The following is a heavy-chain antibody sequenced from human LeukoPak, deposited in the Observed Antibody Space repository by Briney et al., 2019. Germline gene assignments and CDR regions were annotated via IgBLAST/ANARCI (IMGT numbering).Heavy chain of an antibody. D-gene: IGHD4-11*01. J-gene: IGHJ4*02. CDR2: ISYDGSNK. CDR3: ARSRMSNYGGVLSY. Sequence: PGRSLRLSCAASGFTFSSYVMHWVRQAPGKGLEWVAIISYDGSNKYYADSVKGRFTISRDNSKNTLYLQMNSLRAEDTAVYYCARSRMSNYGGVLSYWGQGTLVTVSS. V-gene: IGHV3-30*04. CDR1: GFTFSSYV.